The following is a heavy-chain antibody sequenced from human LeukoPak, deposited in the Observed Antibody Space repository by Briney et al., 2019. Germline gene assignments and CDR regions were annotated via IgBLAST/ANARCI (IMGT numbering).Heavy chain of an antibody. Sequence: SETLFLTCTASGGSISSYYWSWIRQPPGKGLEWIGYVYYSGSTNYNPSLKGRVTISVDTSKNQFSLKLTCVTAADTAVYYCARQGDYRYPFDSWGQGTLVTVSS. CDR1: GGSISSYY. J-gene: IGHJ4*02. CDR3: ARQGDYRYPFDS. CDR2: VYYSGST. D-gene: IGHD3-16*02. V-gene: IGHV4-59*08.